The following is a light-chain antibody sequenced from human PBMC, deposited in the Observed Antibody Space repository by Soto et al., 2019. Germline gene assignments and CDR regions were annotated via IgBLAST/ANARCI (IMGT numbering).Light chain of an antibody. J-gene: IGKJ4*01. V-gene: IGKV3-11*01. Sequence: EIVLTQSPATLSLSPGERATLSCRASQSVGDYLGWYQQKPGQAPRLLIYDASQRATGVPARFSASVSGTDFTLTISSLEPEDFAIYYCQQREDWPRAFGGGTKVEFK. CDR2: DAS. CDR1: QSVGDY. CDR3: QQREDWPRA.